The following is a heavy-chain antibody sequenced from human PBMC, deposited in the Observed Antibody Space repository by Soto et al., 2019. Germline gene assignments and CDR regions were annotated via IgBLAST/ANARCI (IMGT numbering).Heavy chain of an antibody. CDR3: ARVRYSKRSDP. CDR1: GGSFSGYY. D-gene: IGHD1-26*01. CDR2: INHSGST. J-gene: IGHJ5*02. Sequence: PSETLSLTCAVYGGSFSGYYWSCIRQPPWKGLEWIGEINHSGSTNYNPSLKSRVTISVDTSKNQFSLKLSSVTAADTAVYYCARVRYSKRSDPPGQAPLLTVSS. V-gene: IGHV4-34*01.